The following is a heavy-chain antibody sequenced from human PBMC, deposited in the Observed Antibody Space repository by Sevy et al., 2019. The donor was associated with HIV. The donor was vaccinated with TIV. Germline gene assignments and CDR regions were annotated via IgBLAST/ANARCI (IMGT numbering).Heavy chain of an antibody. J-gene: IGHJ4*02. CDR1: GASMRSSHY. CDR3: AGLPQWLGPSFDS. D-gene: IGHD6-19*01. V-gene: IGHV4-39*01. CDR2: VYNGGTT. Sequence: SETLSLTCTVSGASMRSSHYWGWIRQPPGKWLEWFASVYNGGTTYYNPSLKTRVTISVDTSKNQFFLRLAPVAAADTAVYYCAGLPQWLGPSFDSWGQGTLVTVSS.